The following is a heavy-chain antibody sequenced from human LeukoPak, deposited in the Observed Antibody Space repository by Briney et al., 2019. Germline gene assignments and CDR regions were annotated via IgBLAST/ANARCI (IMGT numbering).Heavy chain of an antibody. CDR3: AKDLLLVPAAKIDY. D-gene: IGHD2-2*01. CDR2: ISGSGGST. V-gene: IGHV3-23*01. CDR1: GFTFRSYA. J-gene: IGHJ4*02. Sequence: QTGGSLRLSCAASGFTFRSYAMSWVRQAPGKGLEWVSAISGSGGSTYYADSVKGRFTISRDNSKNTLYLQMNSLRAEDTAVYYCAKDLLLVPAAKIDYWGQGTLVTVSS.